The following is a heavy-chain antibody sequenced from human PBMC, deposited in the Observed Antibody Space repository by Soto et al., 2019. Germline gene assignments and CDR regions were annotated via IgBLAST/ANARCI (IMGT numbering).Heavy chain of an antibody. J-gene: IGHJ4*01. D-gene: IGHD6-19*01. V-gene: IGHV4-4*02. CDR3: ARGGWGSSGSRPESEFGN. CDR2: IYHSGST. CDR1: GATIRGSNW. Sequence: SETLSLTCGVSGATIRGSNWWSWVRQPPGKGLEWIGEIYHSGSTNYNPSLESRVTISIDTSRNQFSLELTSVTAADTAVYYCARGGWGSSGSRPESEFGNWGHGTLVIVSS.